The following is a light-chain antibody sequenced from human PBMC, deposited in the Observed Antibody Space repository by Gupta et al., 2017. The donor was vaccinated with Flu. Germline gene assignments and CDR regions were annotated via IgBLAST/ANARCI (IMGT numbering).Light chain of an antibody. CDR1: QSLLHSNGYKY. CDR2: LGS. Sequence: VTPGEPASISCRSSQSLLHSNGYKYLDWYLQKPGQSPQLLIYLGSNRASGVPDRFSGSGSGTDFTLKISRVEAEDVGVYYCMQALQAPITFGQGTRLEI. J-gene: IGKJ5*01. CDR3: MQALQAPIT. V-gene: IGKV2-28*01.